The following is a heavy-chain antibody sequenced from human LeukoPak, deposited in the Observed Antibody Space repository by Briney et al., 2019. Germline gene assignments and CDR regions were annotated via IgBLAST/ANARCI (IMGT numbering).Heavy chain of an antibody. Sequence: PETLSLTCAVYGGSFSGYYWSWIRQPPGKGLEWIGEINHSGSTNYNPSLKSRVTISVGTSKNQFSLKLSSVTAADTAVYYCARADYYDSSGYYGNYYYYGMDVWGQGTTVTVSS. CDR1: GGSFSGYY. CDR3: ARADYYDSSGYYGNYYYYGMDV. J-gene: IGHJ6*02. V-gene: IGHV4-34*01. CDR2: INHSGST. D-gene: IGHD3-22*01.